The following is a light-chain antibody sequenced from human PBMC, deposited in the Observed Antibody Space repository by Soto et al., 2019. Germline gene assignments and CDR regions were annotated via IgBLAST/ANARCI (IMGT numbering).Light chain of an antibody. V-gene: IGKV3D-15*01. CDR3: QQYNTSPT. J-gene: IGKJ1*01. CDR2: GAS. Sequence: EIVMTQSPATLSVSPWERATLSCRASQSVSSNLAWYQQKPGQAPRLLIYGASTRATGIPARFSGSGSGTEFTLTISSLQSEDFALYYCQQYNTSPTFGQGTKVDIK. CDR1: QSVSSN.